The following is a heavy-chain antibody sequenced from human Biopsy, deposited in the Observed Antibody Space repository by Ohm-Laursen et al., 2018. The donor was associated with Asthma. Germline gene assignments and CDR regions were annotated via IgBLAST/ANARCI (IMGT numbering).Heavy chain of an antibody. J-gene: IGHJ4*02. D-gene: IGHD3-22*01. V-gene: IGHV3-53*01. CDR3: ARGDSSNWSHYYFDY. CDR1: GFAVSRDH. Sequence: SLRLSCAASGFAVSRDHMFWVRQVPGKGLEWVSVIYSGGTSHTADSVRGRFTISRDYPKNTLYLQMHSLRAEDTAVYYCARGDSSNWSHYYFDYWGQGTLVTVSS. CDR2: IYSGGTS.